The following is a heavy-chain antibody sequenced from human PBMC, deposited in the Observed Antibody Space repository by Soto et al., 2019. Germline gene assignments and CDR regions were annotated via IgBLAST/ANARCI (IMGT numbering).Heavy chain of an antibody. J-gene: IGHJ4*02. CDR2: IYYSGST. CDR3: ATDGRPGGSSGWYGYFDF. CDR1: GDSISTYY. V-gene: IGHV4-59*01. Sequence: SETLSLTCDVSGDSISTYYWSWIRQPPGKGLEWIGYIYYSGSTNYNPSLKSRVTISVDTSKNQFSLKLSSVTAADTAVYYCATDGRPGGSSGWYGYFDFWGQGTLVTVSS. D-gene: IGHD6-19*01.